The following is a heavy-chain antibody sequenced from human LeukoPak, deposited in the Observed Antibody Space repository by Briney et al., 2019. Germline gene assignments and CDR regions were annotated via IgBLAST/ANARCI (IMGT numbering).Heavy chain of an antibody. J-gene: IGHJ4*02. CDR3: ARLIYYDSSGYLDY. CDR1: GGSFSSYY. CDR2: THHGGST. D-gene: IGHD3-22*01. V-gene: IGHV4-34*01. Sequence: SETLSLTCAVYGGSFSSYYWSWIRQPPGKGLEWIGKTHHGGSTNYNPSLKSRVTISVDMSKNQFSLKLSSVTAADTAVYYCARLIYYDSSGYLDYWGQGSLVTVSS.